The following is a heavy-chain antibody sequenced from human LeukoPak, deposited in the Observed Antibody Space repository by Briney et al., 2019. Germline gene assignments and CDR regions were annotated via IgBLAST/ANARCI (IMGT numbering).Heavy chain of an antibody. V-gene: IGHV1-2*02. Sequence: DSVKVSXKASGYTFTGYYMHWVRQAPGQGLEWMGWINPNSGGTNYAQKSHGTLTMTRATSIITAYMELSRLRSDYTAVYYCARGSDDFWSGYSPSYWGQGTLVTVSS. J-gene: IGHJ4*02. CDR3: ARGSDDFWSGYSPSY. CDR2: INPNSGGT. CDR1: GYTFTGYY. D-gene: IGHD3-3*01.